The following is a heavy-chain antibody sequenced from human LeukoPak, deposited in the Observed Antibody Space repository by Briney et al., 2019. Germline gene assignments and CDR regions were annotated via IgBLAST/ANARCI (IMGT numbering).Heavy chain of an antibody. CDR3: ARRFESTGSYQAWYFDY. V-gene: IGHV4-38-2*01. Sequence: PSETLSLTCAVSGYSISSGYYWGWIRQPPGKGLEWIGSIYHTGNTYYNPSLKSRVTMSVDTSKNQFSLKLSSVTAADTAVYYCARRFESTGSYQAWYFDYWGQGTLVTVSS. J-gene: IGHJ4*02. D-gene: IGHD3-9*01. CDR1: GYSISSGYY. CDR2: IYHTGNT.